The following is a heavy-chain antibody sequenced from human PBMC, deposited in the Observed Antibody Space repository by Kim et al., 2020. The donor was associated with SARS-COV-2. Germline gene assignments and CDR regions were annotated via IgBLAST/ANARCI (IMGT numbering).Heavy chain of an antibody. J-gene: IGHJ5*02. CDR3: AREGSGSYNWFDP. V-gene: IGHV1-3*01. Sequence: RDSQTFQGRVTITRDRAATTAYMELSSLSSKDTAVYYCAREGSGSYNWFDPWGQGTLVTVSS. D-gene: IGHD3-10*01.